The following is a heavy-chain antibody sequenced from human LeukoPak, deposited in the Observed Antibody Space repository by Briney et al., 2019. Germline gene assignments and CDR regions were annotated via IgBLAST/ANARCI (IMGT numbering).Heavy chain of an antibody. CDR2: ISTSSNYI. CDR1: GFTFSSYS. J-gene: IGHJ4*02. V-gene: IGHV3-21*01. D-gene: IGHD5-18*01. Sequence: GGSLRLSCTASGFTFSSYSMSWVRQAPGKGLEWVSSISTSSNYIYYADSVKGRFTISRDNAKNSLYLQTNSLRAEDTAVYYCARGVSAMALDYWGQGTLVTVSS. CDR3: ARGVSAMALDY.